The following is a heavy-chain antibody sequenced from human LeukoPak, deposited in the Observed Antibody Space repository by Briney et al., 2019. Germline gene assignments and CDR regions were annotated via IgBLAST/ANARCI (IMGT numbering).Heavy chain of an antibody. J-gene: IGHJ4*02. CDR3: TTQGYSYGSKFEY. CDR2: ISGSGGST. V-gene: IGHV3-23*01. D-gene: IGHD5-18*01. CDR1: GFTFSSYA. Sequence: GGTLRLSCAASGFTFSSYAMSWVRQAPGKGLEWVSAISGSGGSTYYADSVKGRFTISRDNSKNTLYLQMNSLRAEDTAVYYCTTQGYSYGSKFEYWGQGTLVTVSS.